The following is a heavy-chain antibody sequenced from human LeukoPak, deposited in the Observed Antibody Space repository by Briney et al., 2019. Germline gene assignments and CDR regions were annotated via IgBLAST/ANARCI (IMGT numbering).Heavy chain of an antibody. CDR1: GLTFSSYA. D-gene: IGHD3-22*01. V-gene: IGHV3-23*01. CDR2: ISGSGGST. Sequence: PGGSLRLSCAASGLTFSSYAMSWVRQAPGKGLEWVSAISGSGGSTYYADSVKGRFTISRDNSKNTLYLQMDSLRAEDTAVYYCAKTHYYDSSGYYHDDAFDIWGQGTMVTVSS. CDR3: AKTHYYDSSGYYHDDAFDI. J-gene: IGHJ3*02.